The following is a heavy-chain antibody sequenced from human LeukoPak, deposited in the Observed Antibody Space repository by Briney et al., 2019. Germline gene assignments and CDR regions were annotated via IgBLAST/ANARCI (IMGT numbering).Heavy chain of an antibody. J-gene: IGHJ4*02. V-gene: IGHV1-2*02. CDR3: ARDRNGDGFAYFDY. D-gene: IGHD5-24*01. CDR1: GYTFTDYL. CDR2: INPNSGGT. Sequence: ASVKVSCKASGYTFTDYLMHWVRQAPGQGLGWMAWINPNSGGTSTAQKFQGRVTMSRDASISTAYMELSTLRSDDTAVYYCARDRNGDGFAYFDYWGQGTLVTVSS.